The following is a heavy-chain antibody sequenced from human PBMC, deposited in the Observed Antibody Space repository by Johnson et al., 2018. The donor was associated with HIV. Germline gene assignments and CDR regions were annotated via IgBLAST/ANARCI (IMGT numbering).Heavy chain of an antibody. CDR3: AKVHGTSWSYDALNF. J-gene: IGHJ3*01. D-gene: IGHD5-24*01. CDR2: IYSGGST. V-gene: IGHV3-NL1*01. CDR1: GFTFSSYG. Sequence: QVKLVESGGGVVQPGRSLRLSCAASGFTFSSYGMHWVRQAPGKGLEWVSVIYSGGSTYYADSVKGRFTISRDNSKNTLNLQMNSLRAEDTAVYYCAKVHGTSWSYDALNFWGEGTLVTVSS.